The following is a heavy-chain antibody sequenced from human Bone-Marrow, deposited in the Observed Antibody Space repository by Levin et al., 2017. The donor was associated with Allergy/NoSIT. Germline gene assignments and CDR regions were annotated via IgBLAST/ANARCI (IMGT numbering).Heavy chain of an antibody. CDR1: GYPFTNYD. J-gene: IGHJ4*02. D-gene: IGHD3-10*01. CDR3: ARTDHYYAGSRTVDF. CDR2: MNPNTGSA. V-gene: IGHV1-8*01. Sequence: GASVKVSCKASGYPFTNYDINWVRQATGQGLEWMGWMNPNTGSAGYVQRFQGRVTMTRDTSTTTAYMELSSLTSEDTAVYYCARTDHYYAGSRTVDFWGQGTLVTVSS.